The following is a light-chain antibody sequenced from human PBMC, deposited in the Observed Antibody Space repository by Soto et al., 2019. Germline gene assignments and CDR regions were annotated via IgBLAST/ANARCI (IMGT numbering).Light chain of an antibody. CDR1: SSDVGGYNY. V-gene: IGLV2-14*01. Sequence: QSALTQPASVSESPGQSITISCTGTSSDVGGYNYVSWYQQHPGKAPKLMIHDVSNRPSGVSNRFSGSKSGNTASLTISGLQAEDEADYYCSSYTSSSTYVVFGGGTKLTVL. CDR2: DVS. J-gene: IGLJ2*01. CDR3: SSYTSSSTYVV.